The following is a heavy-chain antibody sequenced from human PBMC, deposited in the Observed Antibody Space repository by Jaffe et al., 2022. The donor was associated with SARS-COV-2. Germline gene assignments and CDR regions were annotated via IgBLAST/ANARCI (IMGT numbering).Heavy chain of an antibody. CDR3: ARDVEYSSSPDLFDY. CDR1: GFTFSSYS. Sequence: EVQLVESGGGLVQPGGSLRLSCAASGFTFSSYSMNWVRQAPGKGLEWVSYISSSSSTIYYADSVKGRFTISRDNAKNSLYLQMNSLRDEDTAVYYCARDVEYSSSPDLFDYWGQGTLVTVSS. V-gene: IGHV3-48*02. J-gene: IGHJ4*02. CDR2: ISSSSSTI. D-gene: IGHD6-6*01.